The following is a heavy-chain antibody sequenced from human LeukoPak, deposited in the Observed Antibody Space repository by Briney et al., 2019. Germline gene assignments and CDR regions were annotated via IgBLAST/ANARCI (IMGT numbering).Heavy chain of an antibody. Sequence: SETLSLTCTVSGGSISTYYWNWIRQPPGKGLEWIGYIYHSGSTNYNPSLQSRVTISVDTSKNQFSLKLSSVTAADTAVYYCARGIGYSYGPLDYWGQGTLVTVSS. CDR2: IYHSGST. J-gene: IGHJ4*02. CDR3: ARGIGYSYGPLDY. V-gene: IGHV4-59*01. D-gene: IGHD5-18*01. CDR1: GGSISTYY.